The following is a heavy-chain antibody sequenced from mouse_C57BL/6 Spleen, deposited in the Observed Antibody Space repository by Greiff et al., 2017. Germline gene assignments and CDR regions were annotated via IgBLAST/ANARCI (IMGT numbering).Heavy chain of an antibody. Sequence: QVQLQPSGPELVKPGASVKISCKASGYAFSSSWMNWVKQRPGTGLEWIGRIYPGDGDTNYTGKFKGKATLTADKSSSTASMQRSSLTSEDSSVYFRARSAYYYGSSHRDYWGQGTTLTVSS. CDR2: IYPGDGDT. CDR3: ARSAYYYGSSHRDY. V-gene: IGHV1-82*01. D-gene: IGHD1-1*01. CDR1: GYAFSSSW. J-gene: IGHJ2*01.